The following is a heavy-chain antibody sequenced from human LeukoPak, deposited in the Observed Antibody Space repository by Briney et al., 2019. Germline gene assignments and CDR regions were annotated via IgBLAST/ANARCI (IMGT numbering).Heavy chain of an antibody. V-gene: IGHV1-69*13. J-gene: IGHJ4*02. Sequence: ASVKVSCKASGGTFSSYAISWVRQAPGQGLEWMGGIIPIFGTANYAQKFQGRVTITADESTSTAYMELSSLRSEDTAMYYCARQAQGGYYDSSGYYDYWGQGTLVTVSS. CDR1: GGTFSSYA. CDR2: IIPIFGTA. D-gene: IGHD3-22*01. CDR3: ARQAQGGYYDSSGYYDY.